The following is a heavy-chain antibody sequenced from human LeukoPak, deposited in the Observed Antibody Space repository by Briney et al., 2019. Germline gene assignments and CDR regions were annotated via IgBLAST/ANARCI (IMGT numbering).Heavy chain of an antibody. CDR1: GGSISSYY. V-gene: IGHV4-4*07. J-gene: IGHJ5*02. CDR3: ARDPRGGTSRDNWFDP. Sequence: SETLSLTCTVSGGSISSYYWSWIRQPAGKGLEWIGRIYTSGNTNYNPSPKSRVITSVDTSKNQFSLKLNSVTAADTAVYYCARDPRGGTSRDNWFDPWGQGTLVTVSS. CDR2: IYTSGNT. D-gene: IGHD1-1*01.